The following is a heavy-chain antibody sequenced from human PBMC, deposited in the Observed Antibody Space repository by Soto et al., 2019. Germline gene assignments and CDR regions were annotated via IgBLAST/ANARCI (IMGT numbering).Heavy chain of an antibody. CDR2: IYPDDSDT. CDR1: GYSFTTYW. D-gene: IGHD1-26*01. CDR3: ARFSGSLHYYYYYAMDV. J-gene: IGHJ6*02. V-gene: IGHV5-51*01. Sequence: PGESLKISCKGSGYSFTTYWIGWVRQMPGEGLEWMGIIYPDDSDTRYSPSFQGLVTISADRSISTAYLQWSSLRAPDTAMYYCARFSGSLHYYYYYAMDVWGQGTTVTVSS.